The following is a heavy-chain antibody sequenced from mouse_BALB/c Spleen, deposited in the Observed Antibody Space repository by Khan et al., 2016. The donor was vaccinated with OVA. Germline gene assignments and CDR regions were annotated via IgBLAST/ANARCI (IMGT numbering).Heavy chain of an antibody. V-gene: IGHV2-6-5*01. CDR3: AKGVWSYYYTLDY. Sequence: VQLQESGPGLVAPSQNLSITCTVSGFSLSDYGVSWIRQPPGKGLEWMGVIWGGGSTYYNSALKSSLSISKDNSKSQVFLKMSSLQSDDTSMFYCAKGVWSYYYTLDYWGQGTSVTVSS. J-gene: IGHJ4*01. CDR2: IWGGGST. CDR1: GFSLSDYG.